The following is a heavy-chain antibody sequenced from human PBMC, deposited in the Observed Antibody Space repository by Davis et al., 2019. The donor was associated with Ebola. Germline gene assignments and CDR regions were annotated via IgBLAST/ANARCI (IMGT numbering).Heavy chain of an antibody. Sequence: ASVKVSCKASGYTFTGYYMHWVRQAPGQGLEWMGWMNPNSGNTGYAQKFQGRVTMTRDTSTSTVYMELSSLRSEDTAVYYCASCYYYYGMDVWGKGTTVTVSS. V-gene: IGHV1-8*02. CDR2: MNPNSGNT. J-gene: IGHJ6*04. CDR3: ASCYYYYGMDV. CDR1: GYTFTGYY.